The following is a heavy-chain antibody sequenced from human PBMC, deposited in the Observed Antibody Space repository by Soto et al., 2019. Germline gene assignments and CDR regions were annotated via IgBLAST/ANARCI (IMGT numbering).Heavy chain of an antibody. V-gene: IGHV5-51*01. CDR1: GYSFTTYW. Sequence: ESLKISCKGSGYSFTTYWLAWVLQMPGKGLEDMGIIYPGDSDTRYSPSFQGQATISSDKSISTAYLQSTSLKASDTAIYYCGRPRVCTPRLEDAFDIWGQGTMVTVSS. J-gene: IGHJ3*02. CDR3: GRPRVCTPRLEDAFDI. CDR2: IYPGDSDT. D-gene: IGHD3-3*01.